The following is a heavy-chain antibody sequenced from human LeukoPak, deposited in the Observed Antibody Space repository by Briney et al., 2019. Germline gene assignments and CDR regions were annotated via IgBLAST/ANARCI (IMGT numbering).Heavy chain of an antibody. J-gene: IGHJ5*02. CDR3: ARGHVWFDP. Sequence: GGSLRLSCAASGFTFSNYGMTWVRQAPGKGLEWVANIKQDGSEKYYVDSVKGRFTISRDDAKNSLYLQMNSLRAEDMAVYYCARGHVWFDPWGQGTLVTVSS. CDR2: IKQDGSEK. V-gene: IGHV3-7*05. CDR1: GFTFSNYG.